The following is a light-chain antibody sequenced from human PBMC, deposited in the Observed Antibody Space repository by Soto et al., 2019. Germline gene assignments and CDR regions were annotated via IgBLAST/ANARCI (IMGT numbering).Light chain of an antibody. J-gene: IGKJ1*01. CDR2: GAS. CDR1: QSVSSSY. V-gene: IGKV3-20*01. Sequence: GERASLSCMASQSVSSSYLAGYQQKPGQAPRLLIYGASSRASGIPDRFSGSGSGTDFTVTMSKLEPEDFAVYYWQQYGSSPCALGQGTNV. CDR3: QQYGSSPCA.